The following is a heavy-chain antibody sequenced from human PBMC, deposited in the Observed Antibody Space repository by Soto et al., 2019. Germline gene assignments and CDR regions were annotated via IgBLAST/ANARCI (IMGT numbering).Heavy chain of an antibody. V-gene: IGHV4-31*03. CDR3: ARGSQLERDALDI. D-gene: IGHD1-1*01. CDR2: IYYTGHT. Sequence: QVQLQESGPGLVKPSQTLSLTCSVSGVSINSGRYYWSWIRHHPGKGLEWIGYIYYTGHTFYNPSLKSRVAMSLDTSKNQFSLKLSSVTAADTAVYYCARGSQLERDALDIWGQGTMVTVSS. J-gene: IGHJ3*02. CDR1: GVSINSGRYY.